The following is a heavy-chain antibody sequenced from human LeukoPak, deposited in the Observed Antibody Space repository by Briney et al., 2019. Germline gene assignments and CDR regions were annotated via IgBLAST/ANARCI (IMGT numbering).Heavy chain of an antibody. CDR1: GYTFTSYY. V-gene: IGHV1-46*01. D-gene: IGHD3-10*01. CDR2: IDPSGGST. CDR3: ARDGGLLWFGELHYYYGMDV. J-gene: IGHJ6*02. Sequence: RASVKVSCKASGYTFTSYYMHWVRQAPGQGLEWMGIIDPSGGSTSYAQKFQGRVTMTRDTSTSTVYMELSSLRSEDTAVYYCARDGGLLWFGELHYYYGMDVWGQGTTVTVSS.